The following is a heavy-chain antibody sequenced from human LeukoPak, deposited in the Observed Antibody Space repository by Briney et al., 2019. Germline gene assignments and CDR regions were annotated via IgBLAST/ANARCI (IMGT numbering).Heavy chain of an antibody. V-gene: IGHV1-69*06. CDR1: GGTFSSYA. CDR2: IIPIFGTA. Sequence: GSSVKVSCKASGGTFSSYAISWVRQAPGQGLEWMGGIIPIFGTANYAQKFQGRVTITADKSTSTAYMELSSLRSEDTAVYYCARGATRYRNYYYMDVWGKGTTVTVSS. D-gene: IGHD5-18*01. CDR3: ARGATRYRNYYYMDV. J-gene: IGHJ6*03.